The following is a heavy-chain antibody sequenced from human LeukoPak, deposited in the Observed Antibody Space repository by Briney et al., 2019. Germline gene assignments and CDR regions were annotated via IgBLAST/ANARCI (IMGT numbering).Heavy chain of an antibody. CDR3: AKAGGATTSWYFDV. CDR1: GITFSNYG. J-gene: IGHJ2*01. V-gene: IGHV3-23*01. Sequence: GALRLSCAASGITFSNYGMNWVRQAPGKGVEWVSGIIGSGMTTFYVDSVKGRFTISRDNSKNTLNLQMDSLRAEDTAVYYCAKAGGATTSWYFDVWGRGPLVTVSS. D-gene: IGHD1-14*01. CDR2: IIGSGMTT.